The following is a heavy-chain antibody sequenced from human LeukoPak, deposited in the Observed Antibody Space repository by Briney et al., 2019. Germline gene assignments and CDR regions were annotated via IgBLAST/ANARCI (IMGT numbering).Heavy chain of an antibody. CDR1: GGTFSSYA. V-gene: IGHV1-69*13. D-gene: IGHD1-26*01. CDR2: IIPIFGTA. CDR3: ARGTPGSQYSGSYYFDY. Sequence: SVKVSCKASGGTFSSYAISWVRQAPGQGLEWMGGIIPIFGTANYAQKFQGRVTITADESTSTAYMELSSLRSEDTAVYYCARGTPGSQYSGSYYFDYWGQGTLVTVSS. J-gene: IGHJ4*02.